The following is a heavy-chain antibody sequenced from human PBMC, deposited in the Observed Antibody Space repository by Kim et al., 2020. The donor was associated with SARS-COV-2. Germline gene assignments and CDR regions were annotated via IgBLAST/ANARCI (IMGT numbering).Heavy chain of an antibody. CDR3: ARDSLLRNYFDY. D-gene: IGHD1-26*01. Sequence: GGSLRLSCAASGFTVSSNYMSWVRQAPGKGLEWVSVIYSGGSTYYADSVKGRFTISRDNSKNTLYLQMNSLRAEDTAVYYCARDSLLRNYFDYWGQGTLVTVSS. J-gene: IGHJ4*02. V-gene: IGHV3-66*01. CDR1: GFTVSSNY. CDR2: IYSGGST.